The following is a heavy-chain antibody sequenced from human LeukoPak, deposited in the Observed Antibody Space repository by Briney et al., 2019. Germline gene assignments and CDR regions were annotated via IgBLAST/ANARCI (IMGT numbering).Heavy chain of an antibody. J-gene: IGHJ4*02. CDR2: INPSGGST. Sequence: ASVKVSCKASGYTFTSYYMHWVRQAPGQGLEWMGIINPSGGSTSYAQKFQGRVTMTRGTSTSTVYMELSSLRSEDTAVYYCARDYRSVWFGELSPDYWGQGTLVTVSS. CDR1: GYTFTSYY. CDR3: ARDYRSVWFGELSPDY. V-gene: IGHV1-46*01. D-gene: IGHD3-10*01.